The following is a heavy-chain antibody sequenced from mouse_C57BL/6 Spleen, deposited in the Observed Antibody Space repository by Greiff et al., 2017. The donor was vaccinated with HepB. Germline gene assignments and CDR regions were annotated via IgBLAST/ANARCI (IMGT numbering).Heavy chain of an antibody. D-gene: IGHD1-1*01. CDR3: ARSGYYYGSSYFAY. CDR2: IDPSDSYT. V-gene: IGHV1-69*01. Sequence: VQLQQPGAELVMPGASVKLSCKASGYTFTSYWMHWVKQRPGQGLEWIGEIDPSDSYTNYNQKFKGKSTLTVDKSSSTAYMQLSSLTSDDSAVYYCARSGYYYGSSYFAYWGQGTLVTVSA. J-gene: IGHJ3*01. CDR1: GYTFTSYW.